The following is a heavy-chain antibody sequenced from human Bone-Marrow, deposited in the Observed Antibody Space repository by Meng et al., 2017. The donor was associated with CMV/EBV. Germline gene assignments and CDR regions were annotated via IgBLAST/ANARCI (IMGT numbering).Heavy chain of an antibody. J-gene: IGHJ4*02. CDR3: ARDGLRIAARPTPLDY. V-gene: IGHV3-53*01. CDR2: IYSDDST. CDR1: GFTVSSNY. D-gene: IGHD6-6*01. Sequence: GESLKISCAASGFTVSSNYMSWVRQAPGKGLEWVSVIYSDDSTYYADSVKGRFTISRDNAKNSLYLQMNSLRAEDTAVYYCARDGLRIAARPTPLDYWGQGTLVTVSS.